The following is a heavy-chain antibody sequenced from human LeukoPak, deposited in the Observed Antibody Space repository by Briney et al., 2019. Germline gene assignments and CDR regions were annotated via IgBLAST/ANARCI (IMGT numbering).Heavy chain of an antibody. CDR2: INSDGSST. Sequence: GGSPRLSCEASGFTFSSYWMHWVRQAPGKGLVWVSRINSDGSSTSYADSVKGRFTISRDNAKNTLYLQMNSLRAEDTAVYYCARGTGYMTTDYWGQRTLVTVSS. CDR3: ARGTGYMTTDY. D-gene: IGHD4-17*01. V-gene: IGHV3-74*01. CDR1: GFTFSSYW. J-gene: IGHJ4*02.